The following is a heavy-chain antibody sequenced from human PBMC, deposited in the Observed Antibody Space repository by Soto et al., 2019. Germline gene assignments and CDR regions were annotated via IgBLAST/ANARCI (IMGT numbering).Heavy chain of an antibody. Sequence: EEQLVESGGGVVQPGGSLRLSCAASGFSFGSFEMNWVRQRPGRGLEWLAYVSSDATMISYARSVRGRFTISRDNAKNTLYLEMNSLRREDTGIYYCATPRGRWVESDWGQGTPVTVSS. D-gene: IGHD3-16*01. CDR1: GFSFGSFE. CDR3: ATPRGRWVESD. CDR2: VSSDATMI. V-gene: IGHV3-48*03. J-gene: IGHJ4*02.